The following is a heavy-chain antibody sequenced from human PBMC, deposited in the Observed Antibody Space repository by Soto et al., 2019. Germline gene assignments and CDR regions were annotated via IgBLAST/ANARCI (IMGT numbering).Heavy chain of an antibody. CDR2: IYYSGST. CDR3: ARRYGYAFDI. V-gene: IGHV4-59*01. D-gene: IGHD4-17*01. J-gene: IGHJ3*02. CDR1: GGSISRYY. Sequence: SETLSLTCPVSGGSISRYYWSWIRQPPGKGLEWIGYIYYSGSTNYNPSLKSRVTISVDTSKNQFSLKLSSVTAADTAVYYCARRYGYAFDIWGQGTMVTVSS.